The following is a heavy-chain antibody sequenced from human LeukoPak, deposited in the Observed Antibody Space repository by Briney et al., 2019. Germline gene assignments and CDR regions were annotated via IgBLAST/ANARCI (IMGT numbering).Heavy chain of an antibody. D-gene: IGHD3-10*01. CDR3: AKDLPMVPRSLAY. J-gene: IGHJ4*02. CDR1: GFTFSSYG. Sequence: PGGSLRLSCAASGFTFSSYGMHWVRQAPGKGLEWVAVISYDGSNKYYADSVKGRFTISRDNSKNTLYLQMNSLRAEDTAVYYCAKDLPMVPRSLAYWGQGTLVTVSS. V-gene: IGHV3-30*18. CDR2: ISYDGSNK.